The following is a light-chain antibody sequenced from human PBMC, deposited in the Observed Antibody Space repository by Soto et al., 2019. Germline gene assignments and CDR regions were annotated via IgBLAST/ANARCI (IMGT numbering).Light chain of an antibody. J-gene: IGLJ1*01. Sequence: QSVLTQPASVSGSTGQSITISCTGTSSDVGNYNLVSWYQHHPGKAPKLVIYEVSKRPSGVSNRFSGSKSGDTASLTISGLQAEDEADYYCCSYAGSNYVFGTGTKVTVL. CDR1: SSDVGNYNL. CDR3: CSYAGSNYV. V-gene: IGLV2-23*02. CDR2: EVS.